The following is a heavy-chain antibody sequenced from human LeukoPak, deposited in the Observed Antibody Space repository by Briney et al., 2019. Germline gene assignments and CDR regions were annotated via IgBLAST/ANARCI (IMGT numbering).Heavy chain of an antibody. CDR2: ISAYNGNT. CDR1: GYTFTSYG. D-gene: IGHD3-10*01. J-gene: IGHJ4*02. V-gene: IGHV1-18*01. Sequence: ASVKVSCKASGYTFTSYGISWVRQAPGQGLEWMGWISAYNGNTNYAQKLQGRVTMTTDTSTSTAYMELRSLRSDDTAVYYCAIIGYYGSARGASDYWGQGTLVTVSS. CDR3: AIIGYYGSARGASDY.